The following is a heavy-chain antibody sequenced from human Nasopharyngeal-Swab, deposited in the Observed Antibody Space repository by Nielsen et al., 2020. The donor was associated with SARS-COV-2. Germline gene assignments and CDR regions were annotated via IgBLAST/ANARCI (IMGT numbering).Heavy chain of an antibody. Sequence: GSLRLSCAASGFTFSSYAMSWVRQAPGKGLEWVSIISGNDNTTYYADSVKDRFTISRDNSKNMLFLQMNSLTADDTAVYYCAKHSPHSPPGDRVFDYWGQGTLVTVSS. D-gene: IGHD7-27*01. CDR3: AKHSPHSPPGDRVFDY. J-gene: IGHJ4*02. CDR1: GFTFSSYA. CDR2: ISGNDNTT. V-gene: IGHV3-23*01.